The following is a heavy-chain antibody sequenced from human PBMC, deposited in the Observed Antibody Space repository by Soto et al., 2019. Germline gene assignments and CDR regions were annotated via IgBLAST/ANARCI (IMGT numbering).Heavy chain of an antibody. V-gene: IGHV4-34*01. CDR1: GGPFSGYY. CDR2: INHSVST. D-gene: IGHD6-13*01. Sequence: PSETLSLTCAVYGGPFSGYYWSWIRRPPGKGLEWIGEINHSVSTNYNPSLKSRVTISVDTSKNQFSLKLSSVTAADTAVYYCARYHGSSWYWYFDLWGRGTLVTVSS. J-gene: IGHJ2*01. CDR3: ARYHGSSWYWYFDL.